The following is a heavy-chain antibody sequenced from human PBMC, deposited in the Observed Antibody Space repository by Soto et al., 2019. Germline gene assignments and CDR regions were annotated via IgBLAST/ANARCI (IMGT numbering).Heavy chain of an antibody. V-gene: IGHV1-69*04. Sequence: ASVKVSCKASGGTFSSYTISWVRQAPGQGLEWMGRIIPILGIANYAQKFQGRVTITADKSTSTAYMELSSLRSEDTAVYYCARDPVVPAAMEYFQHWGQGTLVTVSS. J-gene: IGHJ1*01. D-gene: IGHD2-2*01. CDR1: GGTFSSYT. CDR3: ARDPVVPAAMEYFQH. CDR2: IIPILGIA.